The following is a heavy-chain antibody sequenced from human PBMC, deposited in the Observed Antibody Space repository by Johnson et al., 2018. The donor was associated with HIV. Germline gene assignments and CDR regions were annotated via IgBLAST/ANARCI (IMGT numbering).Heavy chain of an antibody. D-gene: IGHD3-16*01. CDR1: GFTFSSYW. CDR3: GRPEGRMGGAFDI. Sequence: VQLVESGGGLVQPGGSLRLSCAASGFTFSSYWMSWVRQAPGKGLEWVAKIKQEGGDNYYMDSVKGRFTMSRDNAKNSLSLQMTSLRAEDTTVYYCGRPEGRMGGAFDIGGQGTMVTVSS. V-gene: IGHV3-7*05. CDR2: IKQEGGDN. J-gene: IGHJ3*02.